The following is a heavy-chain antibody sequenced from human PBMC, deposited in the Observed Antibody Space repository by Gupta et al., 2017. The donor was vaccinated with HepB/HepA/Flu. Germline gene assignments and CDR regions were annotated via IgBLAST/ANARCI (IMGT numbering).Heavy chain of an antibody. D-gene: IGHD6-6*01. CDR3: AKDHHRSS. J-gene: IGHJ5*02. Sequence: EVQLVESGGGLVQPGGSLRLSCAASGFSVSDNYMSWVRQAPGKGLEWVSVMYAAGGMYYTDSVKGRFSISRDNSKNTLYLQMNSLRVEDTAVYYCAKDHHRSSWGQGTLVTVSS. V-gene: IGHV3-66*01. CDR1: GFSVSDNY. CDR2: MYAAGGM.